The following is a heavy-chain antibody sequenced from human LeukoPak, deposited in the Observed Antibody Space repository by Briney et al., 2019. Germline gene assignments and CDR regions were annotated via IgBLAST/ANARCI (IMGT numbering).Heavy chain of an antibody. CDR1: GFTFSTYS. CDR3: ARDAPAQTTTVYYMDV. D-gene: IGHD1-1*01. J-gene: IGHJ6*03. CDR2: ISTTSSRI. Sequence: GGSLRLSCAASGFTFSTYSMNWVRQTPGKGLEWVSSISTTSSRIYYADSVKGRFAISRDNAKNSLYLQMNSLRAEDTAVYYCARDAPAQTTTVYYMDVWGKGTTVTVSS. V-gene: IGHV3-21*01.